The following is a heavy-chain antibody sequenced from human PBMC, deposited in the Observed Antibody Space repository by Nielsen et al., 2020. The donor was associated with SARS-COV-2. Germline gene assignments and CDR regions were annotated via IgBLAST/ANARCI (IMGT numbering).Heavy chain of an antibody. J-gene: IGHJ4*02. CDR2: ISWNSGSI. D-gene: IGHD3-10*01. Sequence: LSLTCAASGFTFDDYAMHWVRQAPGKGLEWVSGISWNSGSIGYADSVKGRFTISRDNAKNSLYLQMNSLRAEDTALYYCAKDIGGVRGSLGYWGQGTLVTVSS. CDR1: GFTFDDYA. V-gene: IGHV3-9*01. CDR3: AKDIGGVRGSLGY.